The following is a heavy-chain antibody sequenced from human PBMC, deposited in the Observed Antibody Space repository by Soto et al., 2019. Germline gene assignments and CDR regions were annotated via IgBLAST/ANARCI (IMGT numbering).Heavy chain of an antibody. CDR3: ARAAWVVLGAISNWLDP. V-gene: IGHV3-33*01. Sequence: GGSLRLSCAASGFTFSTYGIHWVRQAPGKGLEWVAVIWYDGSQQYYLDSVKGRFTISRDNSRNTVYLQMNSLRVEDTAVYYCARAAWVVLGAISNWLDPWGQGTQVTVSS. D-gene: IGHD2-2*02. J-gene: IGHJ5*02. CDR1: GFTFSTYG. CDR2: IWYDGSQQ.